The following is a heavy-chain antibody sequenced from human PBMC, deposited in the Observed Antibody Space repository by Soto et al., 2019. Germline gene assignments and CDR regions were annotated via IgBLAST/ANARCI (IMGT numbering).Heavy chain of an antibody. D-gene: IGHD3-16*01. CDR1: GYSFSTYW. CDR2: IYPDDSDT. J-gene: IGHJ6*02. Sequence: GESLKISCKGSGYSFSTYWIGWVRQMPEKGLEWMGIIYPDDSDTRYSPSFQGQVTISVDKSINTAYLQWSSLKASDTAMYYCARRRAVLLRALTDYGMDVWGQGTTVTVSS. CDR3: ARRRAVLLRALTDYGMDV. V-gene: IGHV5-51*01.